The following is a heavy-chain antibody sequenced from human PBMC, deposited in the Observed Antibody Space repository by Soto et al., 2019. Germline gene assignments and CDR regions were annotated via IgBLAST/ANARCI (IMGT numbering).Heavy chain of an antibody. D-gene: IGHD2-2*01. CDR1: GYTFTGYY. CDR3: ARMGRVYCSSTSCYDYYYYGMDV. CDR2: INPNSGGT. Sequence: ASVKVSCKASGYTFTGYYMHWVGQAPGQGREWMGWINPNSGGTNYAQKFQGRVTMTRDTSISTAYMELSRLRSDDTAVYYCARMGRVYCSSTSCYDYYYYGMDVWGQGTTVTVSS. V-gene: IGHV1-2*02. J-gene: IGHJ6*02.